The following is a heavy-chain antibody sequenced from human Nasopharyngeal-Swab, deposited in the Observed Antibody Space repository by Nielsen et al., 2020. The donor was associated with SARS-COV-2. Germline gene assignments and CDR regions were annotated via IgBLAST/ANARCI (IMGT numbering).Heavy chain of an antibody. CDR3: ARHRVGIAVADSDY. CDR2: ISSSSYI. D-gene: IGHD6-19*01. V-gene: IGHV3-69-1*01. J-gene: IGHJ4*02. Sequence: VRQAPGKGLEWVSSISSSSYIYYADSVKGRFTISRDNAKNSLYPQMNSLRAEDTAVYYCARHRVGIAVADSDYWGQGTLVTVSS.